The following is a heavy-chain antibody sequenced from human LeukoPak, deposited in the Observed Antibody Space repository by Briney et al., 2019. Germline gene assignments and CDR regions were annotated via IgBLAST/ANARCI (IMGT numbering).Heavy chain of an antibody. CDR3: SRDGPLSHMAGV. CDR2: IYHSGTT. V-gene: IGHV4-4*02. D-gene: IGHD6-19*01. CDR1: GGSISSSNW. Sequence: SGTLSLTCAVSGGSISSSNWWSWVRQPPGKGLEWIGEIYHSGTTICNPSLKSRVTPSADKPKNQFSLNLSSVSAAETAVYDCSRDGPLSHMAGVWGKVATVTASS. J-gene: IGHJ6*03.